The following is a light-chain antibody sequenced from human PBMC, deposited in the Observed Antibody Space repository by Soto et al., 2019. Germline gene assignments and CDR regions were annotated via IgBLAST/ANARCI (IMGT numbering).Light chain of an antibody. Sequence: DIHMTQSPSSLSASVGDRVTITFRESQGINNYLIWYQQKPGKAPELLLYYAFSLQTGVPSRFSGGASGTEFTLTISSLQPEDVATYYCQQYDTLSPTFGQGTKMEI. J-gene: IGKJ2*01. CDR2: YAF. CDR3: QQYDTLSPT. CDR1: QGINNY. V-gene: IGKV1-33*01.